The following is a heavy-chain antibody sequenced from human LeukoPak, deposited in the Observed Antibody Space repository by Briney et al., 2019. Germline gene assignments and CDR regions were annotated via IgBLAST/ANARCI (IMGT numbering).Heavy chain of an antibody. D-gene: IGHD3-9*01. CDR1: GFTFSSYG. V-gene: IGHV3-33*01. J-gene: IGHJ3*02. CDR2: IWYDGSNK. CDR3: ARAQTYYDILTGYFHDAFDI. Sequence: GGSLRLSCAASGFTFSSYGMHWVRQAPRKGREWVAVIWYDGSNKYYADSVKGRFTISRDNSKNTLYLQMNTVRAEDTAVYYCARAQTYYDILTGYFHDAFDIWGQGTMVTVSS.